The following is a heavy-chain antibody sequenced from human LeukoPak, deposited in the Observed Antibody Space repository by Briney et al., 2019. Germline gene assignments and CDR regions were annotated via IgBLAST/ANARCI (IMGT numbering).Heavy chain of an antibody. Sequence: PSETLSLTCTVSSYSISSGYYWGWIRQPPGKGLEWIGSIYHSGSAYYSPSLKSRVTVSVDTSKNQFSLKLNSVTAADTAVYYCARVPHGETIFGVVLYWFDPWGQGTLVTVFS. CDR2: IYHSGSA. CDR3: ARVPHGETIFGVVLYWFDP. J-gene: IGHJ5*02. D-gene: IGHD3-3*01. CDR1: SYSISSGYY. V-gene: IGHV4-38-2*02.